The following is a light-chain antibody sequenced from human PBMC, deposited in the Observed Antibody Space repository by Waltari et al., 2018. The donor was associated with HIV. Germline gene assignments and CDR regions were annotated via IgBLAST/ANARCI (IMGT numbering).Light chain of an antibody. CDR3: SSYADRNGFYVV. J-gene: IGLJ2*01. CDR2: EVT. V-gene: IGLV2-8*01. Sequence: SALTQPPSASGSPGQSVTISCTGTHSDIGGHNYVSLYQQHPGKAPKLVISEVTKRPSGVPDRFSGSNSGTTASLTVSGLQAEDEADYYCSSYADRNGFYVVFGGGTRLTVL. CDR1: HSDIGGHNY.